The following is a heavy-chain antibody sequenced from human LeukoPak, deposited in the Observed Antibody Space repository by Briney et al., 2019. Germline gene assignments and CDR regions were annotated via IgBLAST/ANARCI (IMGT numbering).Heavy chain of an antibody. CDR1: GYTFTNYY. J-gene: IGHJ4*02. CDR3: VAIGLYSSSWSHYFDY. Sequence: ASVKVSCKASGYTFTNYYMHWVRQAPGQGLEWMGIINPSGGSASYAQKFQGRVTMTEDTSTDTAYMELSSLRSEDTAVYYCVAIGLYSSSWSHYFDYWGQGTLVTVSS. V-gene: IGHV1-46*01. D-gene: IGHD6-13*01. CDR2: INPSGGSA.